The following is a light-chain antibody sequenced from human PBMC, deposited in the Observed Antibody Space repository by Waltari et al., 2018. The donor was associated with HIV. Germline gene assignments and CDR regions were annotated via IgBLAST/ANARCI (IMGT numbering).Light chain of an antibody. Sequence: EIVMTQSPPTLSVSPGQRGTLSCRASQSISAKVAWYQQRPGQAPRLLIYEAATRPTGIPARFSGSGSGTEFTLTISSLQSEDFATYFCQQYDSGPRGITFGQGTMLEIK. CDR1: QSISAK. CDR3: QQYDSGPRGIT. V-gene: IGKV3-15*01. CDR2: EAA. J-gene: IGKJ2*01.